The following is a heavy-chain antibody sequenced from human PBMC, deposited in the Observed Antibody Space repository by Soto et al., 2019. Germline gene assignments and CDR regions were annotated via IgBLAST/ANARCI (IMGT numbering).Heavy chain of an antibody. D-gene: IGHD3-9*01. CDR3: ARLEGLATISYYFDF. J-gene: IGHJ4*02. Sequence: QLQLQESGPGLVKPSETLSLTCSVSDDSINSDKYYWGWIRQPPGKGLEWIGSIYYRGNAYYNPSLETRVTISLDKSRSQFSLKLSSVTAADSAVYCCARLEGLATISYYFDFWGPGALVTVSS. CDR2: IYYRGNA. V-gene: IGHV4-39*01. CDR1: DDSINSDKYY.